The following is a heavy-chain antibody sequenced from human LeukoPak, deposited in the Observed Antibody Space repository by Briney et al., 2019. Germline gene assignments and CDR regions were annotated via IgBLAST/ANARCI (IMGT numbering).Heavy chain of an antibody. V-gene: IGHV3-9*01. D-gene: IGHD3-9*01. CDR2: ISWNSGSI. CDR3: ASSNRLRYFDWPADY. CDR1: GFIFSNYA. Sequence: GGSLGLSCAASGFIFSNYAMSWVRQAPGKGLEWVSGISWNSGSIGYADSVKGRFAISRDNAKNSLYLQMNSLRAEDTALYYCASSNRLRYFDWPADYWGQGTLVAVSS. J-gene: IGHJ4*02.